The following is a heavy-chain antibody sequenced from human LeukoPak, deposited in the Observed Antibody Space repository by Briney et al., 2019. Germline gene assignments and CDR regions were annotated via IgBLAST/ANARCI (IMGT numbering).Heavy chain of an antibody. CDR3: ARGAAAGTTEYFQH. Sequence: GRSLRLSCAASGFTFSSYGMHWVRQAPGKGLEWVAVIWYDGSNKYYSDSVKGRFTISRDNSKNTLYLQMNSLTAEDTAVYYCARGAAAGTTEYFQHWGQGTLVTVSS. V-gene: IGHV3-33*01. J-gene: IGHJ1*01. CDR1: GFTFSSYG. CDR2: IWYDGSNK. D-gene: IGHD6-13*01.